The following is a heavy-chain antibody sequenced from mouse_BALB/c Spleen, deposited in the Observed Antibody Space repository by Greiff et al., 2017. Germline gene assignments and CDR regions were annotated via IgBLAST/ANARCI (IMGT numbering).Heavy chain of an antibody. Sequence: LVESGPGLVKPSQSLSLTCSVTGYSITSGYYWNWSRQFPGNKLEWMGYISYDGSNNYNPSLKNRISITRDTSKNQFFLKLKSVTTEDTATYDSASDGAMDYWGQGTSVTVSS. CDR1: GYSITSGYY. CDR3: ASDGAMDY. CDR2: ISYDGSN. V-gene: IGHV3-6*02. J-gene: IGHJ4*01.